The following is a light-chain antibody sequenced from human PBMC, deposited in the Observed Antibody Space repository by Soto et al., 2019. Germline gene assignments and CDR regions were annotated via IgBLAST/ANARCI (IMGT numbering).Light chain of an antibody. CDR1: SSDVGGYNY. V-gene: IGLV2-8*01. Sequence: QSALTQPPSASGSPGQSVTISCTGTSSDVGGYNYVSCYQQHPGKAPKLMIYEVSKRPSGVPDCFSGSKSGNTPSLTVSVLQAEDEADYYCSSYAGSNNVVFCGGTKLTVL. CDR2: EVS. CDR3: SSYAGSNNVV. J-gene: IGLJ2*01.